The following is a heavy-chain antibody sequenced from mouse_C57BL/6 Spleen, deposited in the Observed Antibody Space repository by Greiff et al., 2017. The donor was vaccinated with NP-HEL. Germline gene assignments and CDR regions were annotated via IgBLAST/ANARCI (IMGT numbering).Heavy chain of an antibody. D-gene: IGHD3-3*01. CDR1: GYTFTSYW. J-gene: IGHJ2*01. V-gene: IGHV1-64*01. Sequence: QVQLKQPGAELVKPGASVKLSCKASGYTFTSYWMHWVKQRPGQGLEWIGMIHPNSGSTNYNEKFKSKATLTVDKSSSTAYMQLSSLTSEDSAVYYWARGGAGSDYWGKGTTLTVSS. CDR3: ARGGAGSDY. CDR2: IHPNSGST.